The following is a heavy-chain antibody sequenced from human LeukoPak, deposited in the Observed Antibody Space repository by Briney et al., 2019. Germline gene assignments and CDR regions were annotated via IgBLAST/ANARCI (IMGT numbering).Heavy chain of an antibody. CDR3: ARGDSSGYFDY. J-gene: IGHJ4*02. D-gene: IGHD3-22*01. Sequence: SETLSLTCAVYGRSFSGYYWSWIRQPPGKGLEWIGEINHSGSTNYNPSLKSRVTISVDTSKNQFSLKLSSVTAADTAVYYCARGDSSGYFDYWGQGTLVTVSS. V-gene: IGHV4-34*01. CDR1: GRSFSGYY. CDR2: INHSGST.